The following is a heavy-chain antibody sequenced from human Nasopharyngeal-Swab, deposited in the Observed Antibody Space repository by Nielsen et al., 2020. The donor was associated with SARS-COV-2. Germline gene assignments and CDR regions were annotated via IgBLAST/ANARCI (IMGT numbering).Heavy chain of an antibody. CDR1: GFTFSSYG. V-gene: IGHV3-30*18. D-gene: IGHD3-10*01. Sequence: GGSLRLSCAASGFTFSSYGMHWVRQAPGKGLEWVAVISYDGSNKYYADSVKGRFTISRGNSKNTLYLQMNSLRAEDTAVYYCAKTVEYYGSGKGYYGMDVWGQGTTVTVSS. CDR2: ISYDGSNK. CDR3: AKTVEYYGSGKGYYGMDV. J-gene: IGHJ6*02.